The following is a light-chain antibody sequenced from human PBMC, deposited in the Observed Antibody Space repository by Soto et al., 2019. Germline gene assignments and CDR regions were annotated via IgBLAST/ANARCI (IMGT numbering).Light chain of an antibody. Sequence: EVGMTQSPATLSVSTGERATLSCRASHSVANDLAWYQHKPGQAPRLLTHGASTRATGIPARFSGVGSGTEFTLTISSLQSEDFAVYYCQQYNKWPQTFGQGTRLEI. V-gene: IGKV3-15*01. J-gene: IGKJ5*01. CDR2: GAS. CDR3: QQYNKWPQT. CDR1: HSVAND.